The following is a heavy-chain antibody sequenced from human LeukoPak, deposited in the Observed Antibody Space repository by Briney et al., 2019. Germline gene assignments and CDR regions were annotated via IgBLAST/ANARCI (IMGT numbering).Heavy chain of an antibody. V-gene: IGHV3-48*01. J-gene: IGHJ6*02. Sequence: GGSLRLSCAASGFTFSSYHMNWVRQAPGKGLEWVSYISSRNEAIYYADSVKGRFTISRDNAKNSLYLQMNSLRAEDTAVYYCARDGNRGYNMDVWGQGTTVTVSS. D-gene: IGHD1-1*01. CDR3: ARDGNRGYNMDV. CDR2: ISSRNEAI. CDR1: GFTFSSYH.